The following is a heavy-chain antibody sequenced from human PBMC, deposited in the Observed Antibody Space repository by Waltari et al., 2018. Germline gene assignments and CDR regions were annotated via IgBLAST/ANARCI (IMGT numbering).Heavy chain of an antibody. V-gene: IGHV4-4*02. J-gene: IGHJ5*02. CDR2: VHGSGRT. CDR3: ARDRGRGLYLDT. CDR1: GDSVSSAFL. Sequence: VSGDSVSSAFLWNWVRQSPQKGLEWIGQVHGSGRTNYNPSFASRVTVSLDTSKNLFSLKMTSATAADTAVYYCARDRGRGLYLDTWGPGTLVTVSP. D-gene: IGHD2-15*01.